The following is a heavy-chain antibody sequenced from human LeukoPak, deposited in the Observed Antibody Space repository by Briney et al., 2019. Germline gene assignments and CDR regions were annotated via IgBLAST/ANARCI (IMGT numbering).Heavy chain of an antibody. V-gene: IGHV4-38-2*02. CDR1: GYSISSGYY. CDR3: VKSGGYGLIDY. D-gene: IGHD6-19*01. CDR2: IYHSGGT. J-gene: IGHJ4*02. Sequence: SETLSLTCTVSGYSISSGYYWGWIRQPPGKGLEWIGSIYHSGGTYYNPSLKSRVTISVDTSKNQFSLKLSSVTAADTAMYYCVKSGGYGLIDYWGQGTLVTVSS.